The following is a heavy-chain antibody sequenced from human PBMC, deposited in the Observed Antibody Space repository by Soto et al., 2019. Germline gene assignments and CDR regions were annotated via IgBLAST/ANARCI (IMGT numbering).Heavy chain of an antibody. CDR1: GGTFSSYT. CDR3: AIAVAGTXXMDV. V-gene: IGHV1-69*02. D-gene: IGHD6-19*01. Sequence: QVQLVQSGAEVKKPGSSVKVSCKASGGTFSSYTISWVRQAPGQGLEWMGRIIPILGIANYAQKFQGRVTITADKSTXTAXMALXSLRSEDTAVXXCAIAVAGTXXMDVWG. CDR2: IIPILGIA. J-gene: IGHJ6*02.